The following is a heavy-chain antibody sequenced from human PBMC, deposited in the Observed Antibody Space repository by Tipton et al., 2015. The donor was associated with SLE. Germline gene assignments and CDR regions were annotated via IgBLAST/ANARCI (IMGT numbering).Heavy chain of an antibody. J-gene: IGHJ4*02. CDR3: ARVHDYGDLLDY. CDR2: ITSSGSTI. Sequence: SLGLSCAASGFTFSSYEMNWVRQAPGKGLEWVSYITSSGSTIYYADSMKGRFTISRDNAKNSLYLQMNSLRAEDTALYYCARVHDYGDLLDYWGQGTLVTVSS. V-gene: IGHV3-48*03. CDR1: GFTFSSYE. D-gene: IGHD4-17*01.